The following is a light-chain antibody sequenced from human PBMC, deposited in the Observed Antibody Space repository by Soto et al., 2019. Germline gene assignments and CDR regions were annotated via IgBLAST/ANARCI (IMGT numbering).Light chain of an antibody. CDR3: QSYDSSLSAHYV. J-gene: IGLJ1*01. V-gene: IGLV1-40*01. CDR1: SSNIGAGYD. CDR2: GNS. Sequence: QSVLTQPPSVSGAPGQRVTISCTGSSSNIGAGYDVHWYQQLPGAAPKLLIDGNSNRPSGVPDRFSGSKSGTSASLAITGLQAEDEADYYCQSYDSSLSAHYVFGTGTKVTVL.